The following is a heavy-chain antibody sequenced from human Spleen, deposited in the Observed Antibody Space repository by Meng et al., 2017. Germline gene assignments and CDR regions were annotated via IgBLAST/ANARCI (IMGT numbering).Heavy chain of an antibody. CDR2: MNPNSGNT. CDR1: GYTFATYD. Sequence: ASVKVSCKASGYTFATYDINWVRQASGQGLEWMGWMNPNSGNTGYAQKFQGRVTMTRNTYITTAYMELSSLRAEDTAVYYCARGVAGAVWFDPWGQGTLVTVSS. CDR3: ARGVAGAVWFDP. V-gene: IGHV1-8*01. D-gene: IGHD6-19*01. J-gene: IGHJ5*02.